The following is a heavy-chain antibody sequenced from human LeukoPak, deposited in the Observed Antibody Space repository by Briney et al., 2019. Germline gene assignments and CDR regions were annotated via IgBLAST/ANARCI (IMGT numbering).Heavy chain of an antibody. Sequence: GESLKISCQTAGYIFANYWTGWVRQTPERGLEWMGIIYPGDSDTRYSPSFQGQVTISADKSISTAYLQWSGLKASDTAMYYCARRYSGSYYFDYWGQGTLVTVSS. V-gene: IGHV5-51*01. CDR3: ARRYSGSYYFDY. CDR1: GYIFANYW. J-gene: IGHJ4*02. CDR2: IYPGDSDT. D-gene: IGHD1-26*01.